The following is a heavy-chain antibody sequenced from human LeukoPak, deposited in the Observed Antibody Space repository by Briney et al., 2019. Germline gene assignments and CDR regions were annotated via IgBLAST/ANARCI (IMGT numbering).Heavy chain of an antibody. CDR2: IYHSGGT. D-gene: IGHD6-13*01. CDR1: GGSINSSNW. Sequence: SSETLSLTCSISGGSINSSNWWSWIRQPPGQGLEWIGEIYHSGGTNYRPTLKSRVTMSVDTSKNQFSLKLSSVTAADTAVYYCASAAAEAPGPFDIWGQGTMVTVSS. CDR3: ASAAAEAPGPFDI. J-gene: IGHJ3*02. V-gene: IGHV4-4*02.